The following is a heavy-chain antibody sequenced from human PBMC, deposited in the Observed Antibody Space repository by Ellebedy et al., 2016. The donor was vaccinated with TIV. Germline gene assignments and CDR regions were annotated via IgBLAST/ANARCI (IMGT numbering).Heavy chain of an antibody. Sequence: SETLSLTXTVSGGSISSYYWSWIRQPPGKGLEWIGYIYYSGSTNYSPSLKSRVTISVDTSKNQFSLKLSSVTAADTAVYYCARDKSAAAAYNWFDPWGQGTLVTVSS. D-gene: IGHD6-13*01. CDR2: IYYSGST. CDR1: GGSISSYY. CDR3: ARDKSAAAAYNWFDP. J-gene: IGHJ5*02. V-gene: IGHV4-59*01.